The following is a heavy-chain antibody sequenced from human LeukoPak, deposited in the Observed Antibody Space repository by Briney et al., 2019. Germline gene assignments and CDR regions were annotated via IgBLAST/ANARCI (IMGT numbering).Heavy chain of an antibody. D-gene: IGHD3-9*01. CDR1: GGSISSSSYY. V-gene: IGHV4-39*07. J-gene: IGHJ4*02. CDR3: ARKPRIRYYPPPFDY. CDR2: IYYSGST. Sequence: KTSETLSLTCTVSGGSISSSSYYWGWIRQPPGKGLEWIGSIYYSGSTYYNPSLKSRVTISVDTSKNQFSLKLSSVTAADTAVYYCARKPRIRYYPPPFDYWGQGTLVTVSS.